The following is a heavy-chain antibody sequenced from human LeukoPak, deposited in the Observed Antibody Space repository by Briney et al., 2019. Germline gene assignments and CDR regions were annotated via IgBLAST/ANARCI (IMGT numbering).Heavy chain of an antibody. CDR2: IWYDGSNK. CDR3: AREVHGIEAAGTLPWWFDP. J-gene: IGHJ5*02. CDR1: GFTFSSYG. D-gene: IGHD6-13*01. V-gene: IGHV3-33*01. Sequence: GGSLRLSCAASGFTFSSYGMHWVRQAPGKGLEWVAVIWYDGSNKYYADSVKGRFTISRDNSKNTLYLQMNSLRAEDTAVYYCAREVHGIEAAGTLPWWFDPWSQGTLVTVSS.